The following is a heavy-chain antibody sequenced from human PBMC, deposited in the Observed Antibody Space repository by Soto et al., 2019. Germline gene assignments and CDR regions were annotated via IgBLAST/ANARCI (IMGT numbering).Heavy chain of an antibody. J-gene: IGHJ3*01. V-gene: IGHV6-1*01. Sequence: SQTLSLTCAISGDSVSSNSATWNWIRQSPSRDLEWLGRTYYRSKWYNDYAVSVKSRITINPDTSKNQFSLQLNSVTPEDTAVYYCARALGDRSGSDDAFDVWGQGTMVTVSS. D-gene: IGHD3-22*01. CDR1: GDSVSSNSAT. CDR3: ARALGDRSGSDDAFDV. CDR2: TYYRSKWYN.